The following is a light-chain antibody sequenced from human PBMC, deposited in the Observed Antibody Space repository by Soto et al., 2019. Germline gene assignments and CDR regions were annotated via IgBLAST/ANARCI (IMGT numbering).Light chain of an antibody. CDR1: QSVSSY. V-gene: IGKV3-11*01. CDR3: QQRSHWRGLT. J-gene: IGKJ4*01. Sequence: EIVLTQSPATLSLSPGERATLSCRASQSVSSYLAWYQQKPGQAPKLLIYDASNRATGIPARFSGSGSGTDFTLTISSLEPEDFAVYYCQQRSHWRGLTFRGGTKVEIK. CDR2: DAS.